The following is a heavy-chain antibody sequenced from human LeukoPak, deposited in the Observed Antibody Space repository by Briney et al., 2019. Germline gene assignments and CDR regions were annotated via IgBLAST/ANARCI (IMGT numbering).Heavy chain of an antibody. CDR2: IYSGGST. CDR1: GFTVSSNY. J-gene: IGHJ6*03. Sequence: TGGSLRLSCAASGFTVSSNYMSWVRQAPGKGLEWVSVIYSGGSTYYADSVKGRFTISRDNSKNTLYLQMNSLRAEDTAVYYCAKDGAAAGYYYYYYMDVWGKGTTVTVSS. CDR3: AKDGAAAGYYYYYYMDV. V-gene: IGHV3-66*01. D-gene: IGHD6-13*01.